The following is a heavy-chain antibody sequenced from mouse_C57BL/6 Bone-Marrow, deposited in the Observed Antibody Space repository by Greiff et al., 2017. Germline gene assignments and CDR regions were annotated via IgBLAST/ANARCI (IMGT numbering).Heavy chain of an antibody. CDR3: ARSVANWPYWDY. V-gene: IGHV7-3*01. Sequence: EVKLMESGGGLVQPGGSLSLSCAASGFTFTDYYMSWVRQPPGKALEWLGFIRNKANGYTTEYSASLKGRFTISRATSQSILYLQMNALRTEDSATYYCARSVANWPYWDYWGQGTTLTVSA. J-gene: IGHJ2*01. CDR2: IRNKANGYTT. CDR1: GFTFTDYY. D-gene: IGHD1-1*02.